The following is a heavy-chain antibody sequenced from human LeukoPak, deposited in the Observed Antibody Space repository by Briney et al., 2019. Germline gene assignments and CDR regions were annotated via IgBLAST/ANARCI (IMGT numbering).Heavy chain of an antibody. D-gene: IGHD2-2*02. Sequence: SETLSLTCAVYGGSFSGYYWSWIRQPPGKGLEWIGEINHSGGTNYNPSLKSRVTISVDTSKNQFSLKLSSVTAADTAVYYCASLKGGYCSSTSCYIYYYYGMDVWGQGTTVTVSS. CDR3: ASLKGGYCSSTSCYIYYYYGMDV. CDR2: INHSGGT. CDR1: GGSFSGYY. V-gene: IGHV4-34*01. J-gene: IGHJ6*02.